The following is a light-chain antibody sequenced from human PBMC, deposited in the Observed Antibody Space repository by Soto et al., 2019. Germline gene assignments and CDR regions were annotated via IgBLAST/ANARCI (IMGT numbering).Light chain of an antibody. J-gene: IGLJ1*01. CDR2: DVS. CDR3: SSYTSSSTSV. CDR1: SSDVGGYNY. V-gene: IGLV2-14*01. Sequence: QSALTQPASVSGSPGQSITISCTGTSSDVGGYNYVSWYQQHPGKAPKLMIYDVSNRPSGVSNRFYGSKSGNTASLTISGLQAEDEADYYCSSYTSSSTSVFGTGTKATVL.